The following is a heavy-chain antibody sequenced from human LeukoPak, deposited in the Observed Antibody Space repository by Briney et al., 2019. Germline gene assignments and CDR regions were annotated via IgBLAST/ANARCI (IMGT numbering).Heavy chain of an antibody. CDR2: FYYSGST. CDR1: GGSISSGDYY. CDR3: ARVRMVLTTVTTRYYYGMDV. V-gene: IGHV4-30-4*01. J-gene: IGHJ6*02. D-gene: IGHD4-17*01. Sequence: SETLSLTCTVSGGSISSGDYYWSWIRQPPGKGLEWIGYFYYSGSTYYNPSLKSRVTISVDTSKNQFSLKLSSVTAADTAVYYCARVRMVLTTVTTRYYYGMDVWGQGTTVTVSS.